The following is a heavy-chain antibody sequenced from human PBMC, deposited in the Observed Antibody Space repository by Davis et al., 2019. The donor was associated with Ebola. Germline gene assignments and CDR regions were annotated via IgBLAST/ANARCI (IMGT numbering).Heavy chain of an antibody. V-gene: IGHV1-18*01. D-gene: IGHD3-16*01. CDR2: ISAYNGNT. CDR1: GGTFTNYA. Sequence: AASVKVSCKTSGGTFTNYAVNWVRQAPGQGLEWMGWISAYNGNTNYAQKLQGRVTMTTDTSTSTAYMELSSLRSEDTAVYYCARDAGFWGIAMDVWGQGTTVTVSS. J-gene: IGHJ6*02. CDR3: ARDAGFWGIAMDV.